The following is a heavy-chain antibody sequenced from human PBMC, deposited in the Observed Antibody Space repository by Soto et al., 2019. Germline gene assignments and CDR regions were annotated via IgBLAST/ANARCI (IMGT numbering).Heavy chain of an antibody. D-gene: IGHD2-2*01. Sequence: SETLSLTCSVSGGSLSSYYWSWIRQPPGKGLEWIGYVYYSGSINYNPSLKSRVTISVDTSKNQFSLKLSSVTAADTAVYYCARVYCSSTSCYDLFDCWGQGTLVTVS. CDR1: GGSLSSYY. V-gene: IGHV4-59*08. J-gene: IGHJ4*02. CDR3: ARVYCSSTSCYDLFDC. CDR2: VYYSGSI.